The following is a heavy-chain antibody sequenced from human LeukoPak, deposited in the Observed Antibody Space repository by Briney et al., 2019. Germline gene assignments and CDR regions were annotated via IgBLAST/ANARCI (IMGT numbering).Heavy chain of an antibody. CDR3: ARGQYGSGSYFSPAFDY. CDR2: IYYSGST. D-gene: IGHD3-10*01. CDR1: GGSISSGDYY. Sequence: SQTLSLTCTVSGGSISSGDYYWSWIRQPPGKGLEWLGYIYYSGSTYYNPSLKSRVTISVDTSKNQFSLKLSSVTAADTAVYYCARGQYGSGSYFSPAFDYWGQGTLVTVSS. V-gene: IGHV4-30-4*01. J-gene: IGHJ4*02.